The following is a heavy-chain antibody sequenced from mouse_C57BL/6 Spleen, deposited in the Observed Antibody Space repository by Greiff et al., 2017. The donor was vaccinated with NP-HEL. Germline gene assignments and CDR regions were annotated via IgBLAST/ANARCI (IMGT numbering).Heavy chain of an antibody. V-gene: IGHV5-6*01. Sequence: EVKLQESGGDLVKPGGSLKLSCAASGFTFSSYGMSWVRQTPDKRLEWVATISSGGSYTYYPDSVKGRFTIARDNAKNTLYLQMSSLKSEDTAMYYCARHRDITTVVNAMDYWGQGTSVTVSS. CDR3: ARHRDITTVVNAMDY. J-gene: IGHJ4*01. CDR2: ISSGGSYT. CDR1: GFTFSSYG. D-gene: IGHD1-1*01.